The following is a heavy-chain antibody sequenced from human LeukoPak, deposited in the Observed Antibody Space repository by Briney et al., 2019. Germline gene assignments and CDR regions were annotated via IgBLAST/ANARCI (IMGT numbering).Heavy chain of an antibody. J-gene: IGHJ4*02. CDR2: IYYSGST. CDR1: GGSISSSSYY. V-gene: IGHV4-39*01. Sequence: PSETLSLTCTVSGGSISSSSYYWGWIRQPPGKGLEWIGRIYYSGSTYYNPSLKIRVTISVDTSKTQFSLKLSSVTAADTAVYYCAIGGDSSSSSIDYWGQGTLVTVSS. CDR3: AIGGDSSSSSIDY. D-gene: IGHD6-6*01.